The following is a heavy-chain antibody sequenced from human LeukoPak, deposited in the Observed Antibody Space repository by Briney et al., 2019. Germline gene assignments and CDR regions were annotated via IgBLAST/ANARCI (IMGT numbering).Heavy chain of an antibody. D-gene: IGHD3-22*01. Sequence: GASVKVSCKASGYTFTSYGISWVRQAPGQGLEWMGWISAYNGNTNYAQKLQGRVTITADKSTSTAYMELSSLRSEDTAVYYCARKVPNDSSGYYYRGQFDPLGQGTLVTVSS. CDR3: ARKVPNDSSGYYYRGQFDP. CDR1: GYTFTSYG. J-gene: IGHJ5*02. V-gene: IGHV1-18*01. CDR2: ISAYNGNT.